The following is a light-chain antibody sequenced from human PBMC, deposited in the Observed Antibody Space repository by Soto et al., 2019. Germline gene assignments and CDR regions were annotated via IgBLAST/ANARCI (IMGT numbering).Light chain of an antibody. V-gene: IGLV2-14*01. Sequence: QSVLTQPASVSGSPGQSITSSCTGTSGDIGSYTYVSWYQQYPGKAPKLLISEVTNRPSGVSNRFSGSKSGNTASLTISGLQAEDEAHYYCSSYTTNSPPVVFGGGTKVTVL. CDR2: EVT. J-gene: IGLJ2*01. CDR3: SSYTTNSPPVV. CDR1: SGDIGSYTY.